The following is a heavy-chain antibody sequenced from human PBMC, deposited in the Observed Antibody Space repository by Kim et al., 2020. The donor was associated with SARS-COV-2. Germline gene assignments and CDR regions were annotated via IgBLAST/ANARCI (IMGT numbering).Heavy chain of an antibody. V-gene: IGHV3-30*07. CDR3: ARDYYDSSGYYYYYYGMDV. J-gene: IGHJ6*02. Sequence: RFTISRDNSKNTLYLQMNSLRAEDTVVYYCARDYYDSSGYYYYYYGMDVWGQGTTVTVSS. D-gene: IGHD3-22*01.